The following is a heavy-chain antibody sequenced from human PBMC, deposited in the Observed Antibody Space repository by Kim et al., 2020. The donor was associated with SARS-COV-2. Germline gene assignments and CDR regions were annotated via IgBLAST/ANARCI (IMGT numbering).Heavy chain of an antibody. D-gene: IGHD6-13*01. J-gene: IGHJ4*02. V-gene: IGHV5-10-1*01. Sequence: YSPSCQGHVTISADKSISTAYLQWSSLKASDTAMYYCARLGGYSSSSGDYWGQGTLVTVSS. CDR3: ARLGGYSSSSGDY.